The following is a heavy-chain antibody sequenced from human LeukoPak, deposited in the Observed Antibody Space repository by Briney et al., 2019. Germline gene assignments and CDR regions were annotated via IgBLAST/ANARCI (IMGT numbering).Heavy chain of an antibody. D-gene: IGHD6-19*01. V-gene: IGHV1-8*01. CDR3: ARGTPSGWYGAVY. CDR2: MNPNSGST. J-gene: IGHJ4*02. CDR1: AYTFNSYD. Sequence: ASVKVSCKASAYTFNSYDINWVRQATGQGLEWMGWMNPNSGSTGYAQRFQGRVTMTRDTSITTAYMELSDLRSEDTAVYYCARGTPSGWYGAVYWGQGTLVTVSS.